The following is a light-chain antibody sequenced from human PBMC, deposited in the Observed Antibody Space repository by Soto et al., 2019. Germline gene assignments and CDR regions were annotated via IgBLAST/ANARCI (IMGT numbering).Light chain of an antibody. CDR1: QTISYY. J-gene: IGKJ4*01. CDR2: DAS. CDR3: QQRSNWLT. Sequence: EIVLTQSPATLSLSPGERATLSCRASQTISYYLAWYQQKPGQAPRLLIYDASNRATGIPARSSGSGSGTDFTLTISSLEPEDFAVYYCQQRSNWLTFGGGTKVEIK. V-gene: IGKV3-11*01.